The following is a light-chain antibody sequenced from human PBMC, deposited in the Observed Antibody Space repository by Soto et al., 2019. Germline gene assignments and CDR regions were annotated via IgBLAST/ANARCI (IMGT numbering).Light chain of an antibody. Sequence: DIQMTQSPSSLSASVGDRVTITCQASQDISNYLNWYQQKPGKAPKLLIYDASNLETGVPSRFSGSGSGADFTFTISSLQPEDVATYYCLQYDNLPPLPFGGGTKVEIK. CDR3: LQYDNLPPLP. V-gene: IGKV1-33*01. CDR2: DAS. J-gene: IGKJ4*01. CDR1: QDISNY.